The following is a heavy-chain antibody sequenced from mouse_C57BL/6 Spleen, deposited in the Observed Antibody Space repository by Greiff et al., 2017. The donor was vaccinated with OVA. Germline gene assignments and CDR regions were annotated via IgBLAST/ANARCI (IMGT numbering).Heavy chain of an antibody. Sequence: VQGVESGPELVKPGASVKISCKASGYAFSSSWMNWVKQRPGKGLEWIGRIYPGDGDTNYNGKFKGKATLTADKSSSTAYMQLSSLTSEDSAVYFCARDGSSHFDYWGQGTTLTVSS. D-gene: IGHD1-1*01. CDR2: IYPGDGDT. V-gene: IGHV1-80*01. CDR3: ARDGSSHFDY. CDR1: GYAFSSSW. J-gene: IGHJ2*01.